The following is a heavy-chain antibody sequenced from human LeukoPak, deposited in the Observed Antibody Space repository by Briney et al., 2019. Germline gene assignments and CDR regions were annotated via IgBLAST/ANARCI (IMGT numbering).Heavy chain of an antibody. CDR2: IYHSGST. D-gene: IGHD6-13*01. CDR1: GGSISSSNW. Sequence: PSETLSLTCAVSGGSISSSNWWSWVRQPPGKGLEWIGEIYHSGSTNYNPSLKSRVTISVDTSKNQFSLKLSSVTAADTAVYYCARGRGYSSSWYFYWGQGTLVTVSS. J-gene: IGHJ4*02. CDR3: ARGRGYSSSWYFY. V-gene: IGHV4-4*02.